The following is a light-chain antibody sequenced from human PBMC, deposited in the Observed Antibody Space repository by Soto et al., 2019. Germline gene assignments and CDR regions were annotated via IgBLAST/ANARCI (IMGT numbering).Light chain of an antibody. V-gene: IGKV3-20*01. Sequence: IVLTQSPGTLSVSPGERATLSCRASQSVSNNYLAWYQQKPGQAPRLLIYGASNRATGIPDRLSGSGSGTDFTLTISRMEPEDFAVYYCQQYGSSGTFGQGTKVDI. CDR3: QQYGSSGT. CDR1: QSVSNNY. J-gene: IGKJ1*01. CDR2: GAS.